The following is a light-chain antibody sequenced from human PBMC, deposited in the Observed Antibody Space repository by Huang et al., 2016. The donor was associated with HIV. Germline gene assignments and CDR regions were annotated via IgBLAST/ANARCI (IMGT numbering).Light chain of an antibody. CDR3: QQYDSLPRT. V-gene: IGKV1-33*01. CDR2: DAA. J-gene: IGKJ3*01. CDR1: RHIYSY. Sequence: DIQMTQSPSSLSASLGDRVTITCRASRHIYSYLNWYQRKPGNAPKLLSYDAANFEVGVSSRFSGSGSGRNFTLIISSLQPEDFATYYCQQYDSLPRTFGPGTKV.